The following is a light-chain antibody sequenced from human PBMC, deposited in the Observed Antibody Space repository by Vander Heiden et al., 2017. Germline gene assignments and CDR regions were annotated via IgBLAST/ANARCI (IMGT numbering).Light chain of an antibody. CDR2: AAS. CDR3: QQYTHWPPLT. CDR1: EDVGTN. Sequence: VMTPSPVTLALSPGQRATRTCRASEDVGTNLAWYQQKPGQAPKLLIYAASTRAIAAPARFSGSGSGTDFTLTISSLQSEDFAVYYCQQYTHWPPLTFGGGTRVDIK. V-gene: IGKV3-15*01. J-gene: IGKJ4*01.